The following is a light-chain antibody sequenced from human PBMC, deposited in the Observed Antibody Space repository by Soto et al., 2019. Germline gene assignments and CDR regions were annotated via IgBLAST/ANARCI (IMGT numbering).Light chain of an antibody. CDR2: ENN. CDR1: SGSIASNS. Sequence: NFMLTQPHYVSESPGKTVTLSCTRGSGSIASNSVQWYQRRPGSAPTTVIYENNQRPSGVPDRFSGSIDSSSNSASLTISGVKTEDEADYYCQSYDGNNWVFGGGTKVTVL. CDR3: QSYDGNNWV. J-gene: IGLJ3*02. V-gene: IGLV6-57*04.